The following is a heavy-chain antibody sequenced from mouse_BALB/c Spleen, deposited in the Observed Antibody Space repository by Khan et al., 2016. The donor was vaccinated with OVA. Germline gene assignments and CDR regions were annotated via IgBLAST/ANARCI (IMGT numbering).Heavy chain of an antibody. Sequence: QVRLQQSGAELVRPGASVKLSCKTSGYIFTSYWIHWVKQRSGQGLEWFARIYPGTDNTYYNEKLKDKVTLTADKSSSTVYMQLSSLTSEDSSVDFWAREEAWYYFDYWGQGTTRTVSS. CDR2: IYPGTDNT. CDR1: GYIFTSYW. CDR3: AREEAWYYFDY. D-gene: IGHD3-2*02. J-gene: IGHJ2*01. V-gene: IGHV1S132*01.